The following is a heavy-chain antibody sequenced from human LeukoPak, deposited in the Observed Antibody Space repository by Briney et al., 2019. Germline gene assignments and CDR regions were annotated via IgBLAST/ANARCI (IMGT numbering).Heavy chain of an antibody. CDR2: IRGSSRSI. CDR3: ARERAEGFDY. V-gene: IGHV3-21*01. Sequence: GGSLRLSCAASGFTFSSYSMNWLRQAPGKGLEWVASIRGSSRSIYYADSVKGRFTVSRDNAKNSLYLQMSTLRAEDTALYYCARERAEGFDYWGQGTLVTVSS. D-gene: IGHD6-19*01. CDR1: GFTFSSYS. J-gene: IGHJ4*02.